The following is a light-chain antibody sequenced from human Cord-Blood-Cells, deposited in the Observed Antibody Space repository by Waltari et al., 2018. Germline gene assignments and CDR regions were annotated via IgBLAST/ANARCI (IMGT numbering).Light chain of an antibody. Sequence: IVLTQPPATQSLSPGKRATLSCRASQSVSSYLAWYQQKPGQTPRLLIYEASNRATGIPARFSGSGSGTDFTLTISSLEPEDFAVYYCQQRSNWLTFGGGTKVEIK. CDR1: QSVSSY. CDR2: EAS. V-gene: IGKV3-11*01. CDR3: QQRSNWLT. J-gene: IGKJ4*01.